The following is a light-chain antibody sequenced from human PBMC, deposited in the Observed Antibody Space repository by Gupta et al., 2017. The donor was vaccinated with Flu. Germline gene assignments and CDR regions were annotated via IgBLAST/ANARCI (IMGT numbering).Light chain of an antibody. CDR3: SSYTGSGTV. V-gene: IGLV2-14*01. J-gene: IGLJ3*02. CDR1: SSDVGTYNY. CDR2: EVS. Sequence: QSALTQPASVSGSPGQSITLSCTGTSSDVGTYNYVSWYQQHPGEAPRLIIYEVSYRPSGISNRFSGSKSGNTASLTISGLRAEDEADYYCSSYTGSGTVFGGGTKVAVL.